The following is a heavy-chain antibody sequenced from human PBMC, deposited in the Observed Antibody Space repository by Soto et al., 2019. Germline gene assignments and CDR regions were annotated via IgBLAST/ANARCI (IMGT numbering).Heavy chain of an antibody. Sequence: QVHLVQSGAEVKKPGASVKVSCKGSGYGFTTYGITWVRQAPGQGLEWMAWISAHNGNTNYAQKLQGRVTVTSDTSTSTAYMELRGLRSDATAVYCCARGRYGDYWGQGALVTVSS. CDR2: ISAHNGNT. CDR3: ARGRYGDY. D-gene: IGHD1-1*01. V-gene: IGHV1-18*01. J-gene: IGHJ4*02. CDR1: GYGFTTYG.